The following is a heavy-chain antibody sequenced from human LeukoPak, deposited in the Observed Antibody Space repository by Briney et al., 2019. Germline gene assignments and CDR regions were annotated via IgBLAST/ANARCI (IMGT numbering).Heavy chain of an antibody. D-gene: IGHD1-14*01. Sequence: GGSLRLSCAASTFTFSNYWMSWVRQAPGKGLEWVANIKQDGSEKYYADSVKGRFTISRDNAKTSLYLQMNSLRAEDTAVYYCARDVLAAGATGTFDIWGQGTMVTVSS. CDR3: ARDVLAAGATGTFDI. CDR2: IKQDGSEK. J-gene: IGHJ3*02. CDR1: TFTFSNYW. V-gene: IGHV3-7*03.